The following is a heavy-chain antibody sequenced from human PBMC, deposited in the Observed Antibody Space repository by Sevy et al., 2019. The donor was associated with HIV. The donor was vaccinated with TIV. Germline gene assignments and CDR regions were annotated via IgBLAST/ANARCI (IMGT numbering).Heavy chain of an antibody. CDR1: GFTFSSFG. CDR3: ARDLEFYDSGDYGPAFMPDF. CDR2: IWFDGSNT. D-gene: IGHD4-17*01. V-gene: IGHV3-33*01. Sequence: GGYLRLSCAASGFTFSSFGMHWVRQAPGKGLEWVAVIWFDGSNTYYADSVKGRFTSSRDIAKNTLHLQMNSLRAEDTAVYYCARDLEFYDSGDYGPAFMPDFWGHGTLVTVSS. J-gene: IGHJ4*01.